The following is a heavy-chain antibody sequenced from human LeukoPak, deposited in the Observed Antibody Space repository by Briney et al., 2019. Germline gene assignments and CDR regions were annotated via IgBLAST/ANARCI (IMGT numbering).Heavy chain of an antibody. CDR1: GFTFSNAW. CDR2: IKSKTDGGTT. J-gene: IGHJ4*02. Sequence: PGGSLRLSCAASGFTFSNAWMSWVRQAPGKGLEWVGRIKSKTDGGTTDYAAPVKGRFTISRDDSKNTLYLQMNSPKTEDTAVYYCTTGSDFWSGYPDDYWGQGTLVTVSS. V-gene: IGHV3-15*01. CDR3: TTGSDFWSGYPDDY. D-gene: IGHD3-3*01.